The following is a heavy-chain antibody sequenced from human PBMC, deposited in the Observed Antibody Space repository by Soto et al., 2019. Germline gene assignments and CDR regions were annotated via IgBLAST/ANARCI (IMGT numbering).Heavy chain of an antibody. D-gene: IGHD3-10*01. CDR3: ARARPDSAGSSLGRRLDV. J-gene: IGHJ6*02. CDR2: IFFTGAT. CDR1: GDSVTFGHHY. V-gene: IGHV4-61*01. Sequence: QVQLQESGPGLVKPSGTLSLICIVSGDSVTFGHHYWSWIRQPPGKGLEWIGHIFFTGATNYSPSLKSRATMSVDSSKSQFSLNLTSVSAADSAIYYCARARPDSAGSSLGRRLDVWGQGTTVTVSS.